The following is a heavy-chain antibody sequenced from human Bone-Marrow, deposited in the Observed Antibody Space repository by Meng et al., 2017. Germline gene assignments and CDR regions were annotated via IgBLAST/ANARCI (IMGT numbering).Heavy chain of an antibody. CDR2: IIPIFGTA. D-gene: IGHD6-19*01. V-gene: IGHV1-69*13. Sequence: SVKVSCKASGYTFTSYGISWVRQAPGQGLEWMGGIIPIFGTANYAQKFQGRVTITADESTSTAYMELSSLRSEDTAVYYCARPAPGRAVAASHDAFDIWGQGTMVTVSS. J-gene: IGHJ3*02. CDR3: ARPAPGRAVAASHDAFDI. CDR1: GYTFTSYG.